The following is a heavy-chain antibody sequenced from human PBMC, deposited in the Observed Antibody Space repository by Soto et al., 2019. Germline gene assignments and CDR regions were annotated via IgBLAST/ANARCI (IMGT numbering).Heavy chain of an antibody. CDR1: GGTFSTHA. CDR3: ARGYFSGGNCVSGVHV. V-gene: IGHV1-69*01. D-gene: IGHD2-15*01. Sequence: QVQLVQSGAEVKKPGSSVKVSCKASGGTFSTHAIIWVRQTPGHGLEWLGGIIPISGTTYYTQKFQGRVTMTAHEPTSAALMDLSSLKFEETAVFYCARGYFSGGNCVSGVHVWGQGTMITVSS. J-gene: IGHJ3*01. CDR2: IIPISGTT.